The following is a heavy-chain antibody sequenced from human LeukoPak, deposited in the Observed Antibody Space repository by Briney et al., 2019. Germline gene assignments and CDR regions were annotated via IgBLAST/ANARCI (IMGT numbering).Heavy chain of an antibody. J-gene: IGHJ4*02. D-gene: IGHD2-2*01. V-gene: IGHV4-59*08. Sequence: SETLSLTCTVSGGSISSYYWGWIRQPPGKGLEWIGYIYSSGSTSYNPSLKSRVTISVDTSKNQFSLKLTSVTAADTAVYYCARGGSRVFDFWGQGTLVTVSS. CDR2: IYSSGST. CDR3: ARGGSRVFDF. CDR1: GGSISSYY.